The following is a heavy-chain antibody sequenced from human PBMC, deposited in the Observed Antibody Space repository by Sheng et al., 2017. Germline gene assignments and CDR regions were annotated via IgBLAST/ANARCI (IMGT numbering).Heavy chain of an antibody. CDR2: INWNGGST. CDR1: GFTFDDYG. CDR3: ARDRGFWPQRYYFDY. V-gene: IGHV3-20*04. Sequence: EVQLVESGGGVVRPGGSPRLSCAASGFTFDDYGMSWVRQAPGKGLEWVSGINWNGGSTGYADSVKGRFTISRDNAKNSLYLQMNSLRAEDTALYYCARDRGFWPQRYYFDYWGQGTLVTVSS. D-gene: IGHD6-25*01. J-gene: IGHJ4*02.